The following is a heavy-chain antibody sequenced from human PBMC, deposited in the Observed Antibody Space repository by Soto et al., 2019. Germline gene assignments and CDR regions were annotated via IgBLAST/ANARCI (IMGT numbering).Heavy chain of an antibody. J-gene: IGHJ6*03. CDR1: GFTFSNYV. Sequence: EVQLLEYGGGLVQPGGSLRLSCAASGFTFSNYVMSWVRQAPGKGLEWVSSVSNSGSNTYYAESVKGRVTISRDNSNNTLYLQMNSLRAEDTALYYFARRGRTLPHYSYYMDVWGKGTTVTVSS. CDR3: ARRGRTLPHYSYYMDV. CDR2: VSNSGSNT. V-gene: IGHV3-23*01.